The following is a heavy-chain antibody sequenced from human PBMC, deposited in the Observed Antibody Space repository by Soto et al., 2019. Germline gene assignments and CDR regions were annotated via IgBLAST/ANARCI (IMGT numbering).Heavy chain of an antibody. J-gene: IGHJ5*02. V-gene: IGHV4-34*01. Sequence: SETLSLTCAVYGGSFSGYYWSWIRQPPGKGLEWIGEINHSGSTNYNPSIKSRVTISVDTSKNQFSLKLSSVTAAVTAFFYCARVRSVVVIANWFDPWGQGTLVTVSP. CDR1: GGSFSGYY. CDR2: INHSGST. D-gene: IGHD3-22*01. CDR3: ARVRSVVVIANWFDP.